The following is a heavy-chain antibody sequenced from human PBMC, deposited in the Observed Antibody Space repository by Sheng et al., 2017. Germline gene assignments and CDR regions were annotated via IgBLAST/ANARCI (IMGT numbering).Heavy chain of an antibody. D-gene: IGHD1-1*01. CDR3: ARDTIFEDWNFDA. CDR2: ITGNGGST. CDR1: GFTFSSYA. J-gene: IGHJ5*02. Sequence: EVQLVESGGGLVQPGGSLRLSCAAAGFTFSSYAMHWVRQAPGKGLEYVSAITGNGGSTYYADSVKGRFTISRDNSKNTLYLQMGSLRAEDMAVYYCARDTIFEDWNFDAWGQGTLVTVSS. V-gene: IGHV3-64*07.